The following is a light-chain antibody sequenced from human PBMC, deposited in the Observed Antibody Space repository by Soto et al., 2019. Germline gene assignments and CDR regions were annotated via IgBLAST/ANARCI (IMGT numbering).Light chain of an antibody. CDR2: GAS. CDR3: QQYGSAHWT. CDR1: QSVSSSY. V-gene: IGKV3-20*01. J-gene: IGKJ1*01. Sequence: EIVMTQSPATLSVSPGERATLSCRASQSVSSSYLAWYQQKPGQAPRLLISGASSRATRIPDRFSGSGSGTDFTLTISRLEPEDFAVYYCQQYGSAHWTFGQGPRWIS.